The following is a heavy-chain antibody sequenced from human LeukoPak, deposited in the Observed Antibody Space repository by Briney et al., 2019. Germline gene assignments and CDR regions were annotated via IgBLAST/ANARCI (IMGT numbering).Heavy chain of an antibody. D-gene: IGHD3-10*01. CDR3: ARSDIGLYGSGSYFDV. V-gene: IGHV1-2*02. CDR2: INPNSGGT. J-gene: IGHJ6*04. CDR1: GYTFTGYY. Sequence: VASVKVSCKASGYTFTGYYMHWVRQAPGQGLEWMGWINPNSGGTNYAQKFQGRVTMTRDTSISTAYMELSRLRSDDTAVYYCARSDIGLYGSGSYFDVWGKGTTVTVSS.